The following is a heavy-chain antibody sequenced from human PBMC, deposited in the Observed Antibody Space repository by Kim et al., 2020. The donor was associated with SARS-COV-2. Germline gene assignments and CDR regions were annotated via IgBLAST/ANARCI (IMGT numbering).Heavy chain of an antibody. CDR1: GFTFSNYW. D-gene: IGHD6-19*01. J-gene: IGHJ2*01. Sequence: GGSLRLSCAGSGFTFSNYWMAWVRQAPGKGLEWVAHIKQDGSETYYVDSVKGRFTISRDNAKNSLYLQMNSLIAEDTALYNCARGWMYPDLWGRGTLVTVSS. CDR3: ARGWMYPDL. V-gene: IGHV3-7*03. CDR2: IKQDGSET.